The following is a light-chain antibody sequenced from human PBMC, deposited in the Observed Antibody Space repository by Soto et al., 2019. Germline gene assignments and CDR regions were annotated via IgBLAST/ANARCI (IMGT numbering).Light chain of an antibody. CDR1: QSVGTSY. V-gene: IGKV3D-7*01. Sequence: IVLKHSLGTLSLSTMERATLSFRSSQSVGTSYLAWYQQKPGQAPRLLIYGASTRAIGFPARFSGSGSGTEFTLTISSLQPEDFAVYYCQQYDKWPPITFGQGTRLEIK. CDR3: QQYDKWPPIT. J-gene: IGKJ5*01. CDR2: GAS.